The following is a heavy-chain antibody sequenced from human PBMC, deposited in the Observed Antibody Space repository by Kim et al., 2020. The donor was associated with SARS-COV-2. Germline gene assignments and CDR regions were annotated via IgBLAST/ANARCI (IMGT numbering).Heavy chain of an antibody. CDR3: AATYYYDSSGYYFDY. D-gene: IGHD3-22*01. CDR1: GGSFSGYY. J-gene: IGHJ4*02. Sequence: SETLSLTCAVYGGSFSGYYWSWIRQPPGKGLEWIGEINHSGSTNYNPSLKSRVTISVDTSKNQFSLKLSSVTAADTAVYYCAATYYYDSSGYYFDYWGQGTLVTVSS. V-gene: IGHV4-34*01. CDR2: INHSGST.